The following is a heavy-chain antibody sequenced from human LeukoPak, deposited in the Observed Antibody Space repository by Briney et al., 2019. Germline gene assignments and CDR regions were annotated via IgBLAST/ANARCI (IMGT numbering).Heavy chain of an antibody. CDR1: GYTFTSYD. V-gene: IGHV1-8*01. J-gene: IGHJ4*02. CDR2: MNPNSGNT. Sequence: ASVKVSCKASGYTFTSYDINWVRQATGQGLEWMGWMNPNSGNTGYAQKFQGRVTMTRNTSISTAYMELSSLRSEDTAVYYCARARGVTTVTTPGYWGQGTLVTVSS. D-gene: IGHD4-17*01. CDR3: ARARGVTTVTTPGY.